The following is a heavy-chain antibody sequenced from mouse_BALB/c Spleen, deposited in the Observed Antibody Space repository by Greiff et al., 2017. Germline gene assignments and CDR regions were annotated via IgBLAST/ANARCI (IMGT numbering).Heavy chain of an antibody. J-gene: IGHJ1*01. D-gene: IGHD6-1*01. V-gene: IGHV5-9-3*01. Sequence: EVQVVESGGGLVKPGGSLKLSCAASGFTFSSYAMSWVRQTPEKRLEWVATISSGGSYTYYPDSVKGRFTISRDNAKNTLYLQMSSLRSEDTAMYYCARQGGRGYFDVWGAGTTVTVSS. CDR2: ISSGGSYT. CDR1: GFTFSSYA. CDR3: ARQGGRGYFDV.